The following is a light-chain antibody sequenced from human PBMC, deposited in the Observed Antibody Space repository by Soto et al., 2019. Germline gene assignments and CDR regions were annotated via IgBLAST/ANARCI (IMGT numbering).Light chain of an antibody. J-gene: IGLJ1*01. Sequence: QSALAQPASVSGSPGQSITISCTGTSSDVGDYNYVSWYQQHPGKAPKLMIYDVSHRPSEVSNRFSGSKSGNTASLTISGLQAEDEADYYCSSYTRSSTRLFGTGTKVTVL. CDR1: SSDVGDYNY. CDR3: SSYTRSSTRL. V-gene: IGLV2-14*03. CDR2: DVS.